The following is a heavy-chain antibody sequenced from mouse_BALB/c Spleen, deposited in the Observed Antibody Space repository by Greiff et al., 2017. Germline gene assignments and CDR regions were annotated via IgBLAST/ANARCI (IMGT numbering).Heavy chain of an antibody. Sequence: VQLQESGAELARPGASVKLSCKASGYTFTSYWMQWVKQRPGQGLEWIGAIYPGDGDTRYTQKFKGKATLTADKSSSTAYMQLSSLASEDSAVYYCARQDYYGSTFMDYWGQGTSVTVSS. CDR1: GYTFTSYW. CDR3: ARQDYYGSTFMDY. V-gene: IGHV1-87*01. CDR2: IYPGDGDT. D-gene: IGHD1-1*01. J-gene: IGHJ4*01.